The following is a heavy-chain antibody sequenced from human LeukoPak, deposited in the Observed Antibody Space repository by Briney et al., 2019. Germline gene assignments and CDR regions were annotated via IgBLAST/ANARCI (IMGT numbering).Heavy chain of an antibody. V-gene: IGHV1-8*03. CDR2: MNPNSGDT. D-gene: IGHD1-26*01. CDR1: GYTFTSYD. Sequence: ASVTVSCKASGYTFTSYDINWVRQATGQGLEWMGWMNPNSGDTGYAQKFQGRVTITRNTSISTAYMELSSLRSEDTAVYYCARDDYYSAFDMWGQGTMVTVSS. CDR3: ARDDYYSAFDM. J-gene: IGHJ3*02.